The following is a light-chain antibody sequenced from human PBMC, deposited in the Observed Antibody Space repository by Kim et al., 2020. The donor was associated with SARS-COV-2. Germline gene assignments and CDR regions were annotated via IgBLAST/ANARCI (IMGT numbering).Light chain of an antibody. CDR3: SSYTSSSTLYV. CDR2: DVS. Sequence: TTSCTETSSDVGSYNYVSWYQQHPGKAPKLMIYDVSNRPSGVSNRFSGSKSGNTASLTISGLQAEDEADYYCSSYTSSSTLYVFGTGTKVTVL. V-gene: IGLV2-14*03. CDR1: SSDVGSYNY. J-gene: IGLJ1*01.